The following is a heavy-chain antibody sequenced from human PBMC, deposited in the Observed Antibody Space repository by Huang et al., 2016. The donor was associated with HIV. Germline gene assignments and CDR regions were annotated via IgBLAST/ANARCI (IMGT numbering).Heavy chain of an antibody. J-gene: IGHJ4*02. CDR2: VHYSGTT. CDR3: ARPGEDFWSGPFDS. Sequence: QLQLQESGPGLVKPSETLSLTCTVSGGSISKTFFWGWVRQPPGKGLEWIGRVHYSGTTHYKPSLKSRVTISIDTSKNQFSLNLTSVTAADSAMYYCARPGEDFWSGPFDSWSQGTLVTVSS. V-gene: IGHV4-39*01. CDR1: GGSISKTFF. D-gene: IGHD3-3*01.